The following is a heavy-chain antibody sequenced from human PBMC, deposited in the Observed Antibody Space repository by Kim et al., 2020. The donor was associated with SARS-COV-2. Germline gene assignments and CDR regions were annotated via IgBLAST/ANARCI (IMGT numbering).Heavy chain of an antibody. CDR3: ARGVAGVGISVY. D-gene: IGHD6-19*01. Sequence: SETLSLTCTVSGGSISSSSYYWGWIRQPPGKGLEWIGSIYYSGSTYYNPSLKSRVTISVDTSKNQFSLKLSSVTAADTAVYYCARGVAGVGISVYWGQGTLVTVSS. J-gene: IGHJ4*02. V-gene: IGHV4-39*01. CDR1: GGSISSSSYY. CDR2: IYYSGST.